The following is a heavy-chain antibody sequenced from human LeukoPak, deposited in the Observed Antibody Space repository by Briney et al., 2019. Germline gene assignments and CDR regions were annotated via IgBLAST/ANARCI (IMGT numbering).Heavy chain of an antibody. J-gene: IGHJ4*02. Sequence: ASVKVSCKASGYTFTGYYMHCVRQAPGQGLEWMGWINPNSGGTNYAQKFQGRVTMTRDTSISTAYMELSRLRSDDTAVYYCARSVYSSGWDDYWGQGTLVTVSS. CDR2: INPNSGGT. CDR1: GYTFTGYY. D-gene: IGHD6-19*01. CDR3: ARSVYSSGWDDY. V-gene: IGHV1-2*02.